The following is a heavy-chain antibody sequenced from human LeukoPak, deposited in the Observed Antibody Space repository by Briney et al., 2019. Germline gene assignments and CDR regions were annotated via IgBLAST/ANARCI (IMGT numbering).Heavy chain of an antibody. D-gene: IGHD2-2*01. CDR2: ISWNSGSI. V-gene: IGHV3-9*01. CDR3: AREGGLGYCSTTSCAFDC. CDR1: GFTFDDYA. Sequence: GRSLRLSCAASGFTFDDYAMHWVRQAPGKGLEWVSGISWNSGSIGYADSVKGRFTISRDNAKNSLYLQMNSLRADDTAVYYCAREGGLGYCSTTSCAFDCWGQGTLVTVSS. J-gene: IGHJ4*02.